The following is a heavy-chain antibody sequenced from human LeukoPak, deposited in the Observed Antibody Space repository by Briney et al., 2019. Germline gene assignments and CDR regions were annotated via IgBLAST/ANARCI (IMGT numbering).Heavy chain of an antibody. CDR1: GFTFSSHA. J-gene: IGHJ4*02. Sequence: PGRSLRLSCAASGFTFSSHAMHWVRQAPGKGLEWVAVISYDGSNKYYADSVKGRFTISRDNSKNTLYLQMNSLRAEDTAVYYCARKDGNLFDYWGQGTLVTVSS. D-gene: IGHD1-14*01. V-gene: IGHV3-30-3*01. CDR3: ARKDGNLFDY. CDR2: ISYDGSNK.